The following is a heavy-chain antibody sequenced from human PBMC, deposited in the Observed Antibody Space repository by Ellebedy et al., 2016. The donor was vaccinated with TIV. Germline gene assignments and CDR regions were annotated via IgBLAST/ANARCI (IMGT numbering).Heavy chain of an antibody. J-gene: IGHJ4*02. CDR2: IWYDGSNK. D-gene: IGHD3-10*01. V-gene: IGHV3-33*01. CDR3: ARASTPTYGCFDY. Sequence: PGGSLRLSCVASGFTFSSYGMHWVRQAPGKGLEWVAVIWYDGSNKYYAESGKVRFTISRDNSKNTLDLQMNSLRAEDTAVYYCARASTPTYGCFDYWGQGTLVTVSS. CDR1: GFTFSSYG.